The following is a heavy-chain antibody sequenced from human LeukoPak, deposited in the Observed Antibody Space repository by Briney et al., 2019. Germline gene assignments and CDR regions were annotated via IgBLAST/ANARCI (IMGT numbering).Heavy chain of an antibody. CDR1: GGSFSGYY. CDR3: ARGVAPLSVYYYGMDV. J-gene: IGHJ6*02. CDR2: INHSGST. Sequence: SETLSLTCAVYGGSFSGYYWSWIRQPPGKGLEWIGEINHSGSTNYNPSLKSRVTISVDTSKNQFSLKLSSVTAADTAVYYCARGVAPLSVYYYGMDVWGQGTTVTVSS. V-gene: IGHV4-34*01.